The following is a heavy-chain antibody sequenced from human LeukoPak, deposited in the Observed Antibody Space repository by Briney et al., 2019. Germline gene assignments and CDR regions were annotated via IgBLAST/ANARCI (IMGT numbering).Heavy chain of an antibody. V-gene: IGHV4-39*07. CDR1: GDSISSTAYY. CDR3: ARVRRSSGYYCLFDY. CDR2: LYYSGST. J-gene: IGHJ4*02. Sequence: PSETLSLTCTVSGDSISSTAYYWGWIRQSPGKGLEWIGSLYYSGSTYYIPSLKSRVTISADTSKNQFSLNLTSVTAADTAVYFCARVRRSSGYYCLFDYWGLGTLVTVSS. D-gene: IGHD3-22*01.